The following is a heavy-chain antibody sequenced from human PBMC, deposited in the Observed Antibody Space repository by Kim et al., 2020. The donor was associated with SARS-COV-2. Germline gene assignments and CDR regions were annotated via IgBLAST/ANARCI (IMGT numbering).Heavy chain of an antibody. D-gene: IGHD2-2*01. CDR3: ARDAVDCSSTSCYSGWTYYYYGMDV. CDR2: ISYDGSNK. CDR1: GFTFGSYG. Sequence: GGSLRLSCAASGFTFGSYGMHWVRQAPGKGLEWVAVISYDGSNKYYADSVKGRFTISRDNSKNTLYLQMNSLRAEDTAVYYCARDAVDCSSTSCYSGWTYYYYGMDVWGQGTTVTVSS. V-gene: IGHV3-33*05. J-gene: IGHJ6*02.